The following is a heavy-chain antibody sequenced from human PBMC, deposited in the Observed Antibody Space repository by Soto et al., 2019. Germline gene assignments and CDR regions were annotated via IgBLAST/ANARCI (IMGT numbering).Heavy chain of an antibody. CDR2: ISSSASHI. V-gene: IGHV3-21*01. CDR3: ARGYTGYCSGGTCYWFDP. D-gene: IGHD2-15*01. CDR1: GFSFSSYS. Sequence: EVQLVESGGGLVKPGGSLRLSCAASGFSFSSYSMNWVRQAPGKGLEWVSSISSSASHINYADSVKGRFTISRDNAKKSLDLQMNSLRAEDTAVYYCARGYTGYCSGGTCYWFDPCCQGTLVTVSS. J-gene: IGHJ5*02.